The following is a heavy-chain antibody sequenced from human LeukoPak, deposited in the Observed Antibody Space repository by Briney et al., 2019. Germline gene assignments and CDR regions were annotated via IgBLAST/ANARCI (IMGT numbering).Heavy chain of an antibody. V-gene: IGHV4-4*07. Sequence: SETLSLTCTVSGGSISSYYWSWIRQPAGKGLEWMGRIYTSGSTNYNPSLKSRVTMSVDTSKNQFSLKLSSVTAADTAVYYCARVYVHYDFWSGYLNWFDPWGQGTLVTVSS. D-gene: IGHD3-3*01. CDR3: ARVYVHYDFWSGYLNWFDP. CDR2: IYTSGST. CDR1: GGSISSYY. J-gene: IGHJ5*02.